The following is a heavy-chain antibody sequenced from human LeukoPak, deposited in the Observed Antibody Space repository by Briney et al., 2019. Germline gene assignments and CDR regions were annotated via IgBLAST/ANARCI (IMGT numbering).Heavy chain of an antibody. V-gene: IGHV4-59*11. CDR2: IYYTGIT. CDR1: GGSISGQY. J-gene: IGHJ4*02. CDR3: ARVSFHYHSGNYGWYFDS. Sequence: SETLSLTCTVSGGSISGQYWSLIRQPPGKGLEWIGYIYYTGITKYNPSLKSRVTISVDTSKNQFSLRLTSVTAADTAVYYCARVSFHYHSGNYGWYFDSWGQGTLVAVSS. D-gene: IGHD3-10*01.